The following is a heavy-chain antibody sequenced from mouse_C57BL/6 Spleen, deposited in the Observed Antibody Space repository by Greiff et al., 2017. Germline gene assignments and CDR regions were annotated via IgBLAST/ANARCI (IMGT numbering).Heavy chain of an antibody. Sequence: VQLKESGAELVKPGASVKLSCTASGFNIKDYYMHWVKQRTEQGLEGIGRIDPEDGETKYAPKFQGKATITADTSSNTAYLQLSSLTSEDTAVYYCASITTVVDDWYFDVWGTGTTVTVSS. CDR2: IDPEDGET. CDR3: ASITTVVDDWYFDV. J-gene: IGHJ1*03. V-gene: IGHV14-2*01. CDR1: GFNIKDYY. D-gene: IGHD1-1*01.